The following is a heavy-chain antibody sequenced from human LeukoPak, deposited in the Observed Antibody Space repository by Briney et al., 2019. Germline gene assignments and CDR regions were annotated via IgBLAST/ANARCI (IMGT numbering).Heavy chain of an antibody. CDR1: GFTFSDYY. Sequence: PGGSLRLSCAASGFTFSDYYMTWIRQAPGQGPEWISYISSSGGTIFYADSVKGRFTISRDNAKNSVYLQMNSLRAEDTAVYYCATGPSGYFFSYWGQGTLVTVSS. V-gene: IGHV3-11*04. J-gene: IGHJ4*02. CDR2: ISSSGGTI. D-gene: IGHD1-26*01. CDR3: ATGPSGYFFSY.